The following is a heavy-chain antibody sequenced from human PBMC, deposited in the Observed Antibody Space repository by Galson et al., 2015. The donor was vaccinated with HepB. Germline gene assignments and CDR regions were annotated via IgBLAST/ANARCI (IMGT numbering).Heavy chain of an antibody. CDR1: GGPISIYY. CDR3: ASGYGAGSYYYFDS. CDR2: IYYSGST. V-gene: IGHV4-59*01. J-gene: IGHJ4*02. Sequence: SETLSLTCIVSGGPISIYYWGWIRQPPGKGLEWIGHIYYSGSTNYNPSLKSRVTISVDTPKNKFPLKVSSVTAPDAAVYYCASGYGAGSYYYFDSWGQGTLVTVSS. D-gene: IGHD3-10*01.